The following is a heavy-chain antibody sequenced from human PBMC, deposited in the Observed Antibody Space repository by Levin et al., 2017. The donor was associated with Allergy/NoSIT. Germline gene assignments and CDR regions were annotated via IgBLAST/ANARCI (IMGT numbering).Heavy chain of an antibody. CDR3: ARETGGSGWYTVDS. Sequence: ETLSLTCAASGFTFSSYAMAWVRQAPGKGLQWVSTIRPTGDRTYYADSVEGRFTISRDNSKSTVYLQMNSLRAEDTAKYYCARETGGSGWYTVDSWGRGTLVTVSS. CDR2: IRPTGDRT. J-gene: IGHJ4*02. D-gene: IGHD6-13*01. V-gene: IGHV3-23*01. CDR1: GFTFSSYA.